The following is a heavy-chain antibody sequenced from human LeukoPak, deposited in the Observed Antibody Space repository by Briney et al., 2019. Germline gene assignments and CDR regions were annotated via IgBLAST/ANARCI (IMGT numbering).Heavy chain of an antibody. Sequence: GGSLRLSCAASGFTFSRFWMSWVRQAPGKGLEWVSVISGSGGIAYYADSVKGRFTISRDNSRNTLYLQMNSLRAEDTAVYYCAKAGYCSGGSCYGFDYWGQGTLLTVSS. V-gene: IGHV3-23*01. CDR3: AKAGYCSGGSCYGFDY. J-gene: IGHJ4*02. CDR1: GFTFSRFW. CDR2: ISGSGGIA. D-gene: IGHD2-15*01.